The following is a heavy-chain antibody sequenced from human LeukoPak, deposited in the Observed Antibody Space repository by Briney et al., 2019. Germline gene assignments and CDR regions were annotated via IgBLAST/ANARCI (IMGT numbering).Heavy chain of an antibody. J-gene: IGHJ4*02. Sequence: GGSLRLSCAASGFTFSSYAMSWVRQAPGKGLEWVSAISGSGGSTYYADSVKGRFTISRDNSKNTLYLQMNSLRAEDTAVHYCAKGGSITMVRGAFDYWGQGTLVTVSS. CDR1: GFTFSSYA. CDR3: AKGGSITMVRGAFDY. V-gene: IGHV3-23*01. D-gene: IGHD3-10*01. CDR2: ISGSGGST.